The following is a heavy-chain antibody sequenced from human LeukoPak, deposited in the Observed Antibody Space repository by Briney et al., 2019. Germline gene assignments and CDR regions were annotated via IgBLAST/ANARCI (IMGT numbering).Heavy chain of an antibody. V-gene: IGHV3-53*01. Sequence: GGSLRLSCAASGFTVSSNYMSWVRQAPGKGLEWVSVIYSGGSTYYADSVKGRFTISRDNSKNTLYLQMNSLRAEDTAVYYCARDRNYYDSLHAFDIWGQGTMVTVSS. CDR3: ARDRNYYDSLHAFDI. CDR1: GFTVSSNY. J-gene: IGHJ3*02. D-gene: IGHD3-22*01. CDR2: IYSGGST.